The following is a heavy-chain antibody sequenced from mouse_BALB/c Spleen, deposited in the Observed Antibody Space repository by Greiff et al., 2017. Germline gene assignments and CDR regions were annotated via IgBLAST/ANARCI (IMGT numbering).Heavy chain of an antibody. CDR1: GFSLTSYG. CDR3: AREYGNYLFAY. D-gene: IGHD2-1*01. J-gene: IGHJ3*01. Sequence: VQLQESGPGLVALSQSLSITCTVSGFSLTSYGVHWVRQPPGKGLEWLGVIWAGGSTNYNSALMSRLSISKDNSKSQVFLKMNSLQTDDTAMYYCAREYGNYLFAYWGQGTLVTVSA. CDR2: IWAGGST. V-gene: IGHV2-9*02.